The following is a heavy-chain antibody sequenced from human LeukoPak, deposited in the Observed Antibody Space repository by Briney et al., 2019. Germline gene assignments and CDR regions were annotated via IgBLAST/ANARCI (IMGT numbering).Heavy chain of an antibody. D-gene: IGHD6-13*01. CDR2: IYHSGST. J-gene: IGHJ1*01. CDR3: ARVYSSSWSRVGEYFQH. V-gene: IGHV4-30-2*01. Sequence: SQTLSLTCAVSGGSIGSGGYSWSWIRQPPGKGLEWIGYIYHSGSTYYNPSLKSRVTISVDRSKNQFSLKLSSVTAADTAVYYCARVYSSSWSRVGEYFQHWGQGTLVTVSS. CDR1: GGSIGSGGYS.